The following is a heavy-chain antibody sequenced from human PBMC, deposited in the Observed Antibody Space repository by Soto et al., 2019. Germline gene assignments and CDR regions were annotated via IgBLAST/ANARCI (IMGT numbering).Heavy chain of an antibody. CDR1: GGSISSSSYY. V-gene: IGHV4-39*01. CDR3: ARMKDDY. CDR2: IYYSGST. Sequence: PSGTLSLTCTVSGGSISSSSYYWGWIRQPPGKGLEWIGSIYYSGSTYYNPSLKSRVTISVDTSKNQFSLKLSSVTAADTAVYYCARMKDDYWGQGTLVTVSS. J-gene: IGHJ4*02.